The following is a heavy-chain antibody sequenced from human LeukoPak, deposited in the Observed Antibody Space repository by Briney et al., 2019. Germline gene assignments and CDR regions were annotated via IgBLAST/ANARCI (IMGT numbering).Heavy chain of an antibody. CDR2: INPDGSST. CDR3: VRGPFDI. CDR1: GFTFSYFW. V-gene: IGHV3-74*01. J-gene: IGHJ3*02. Sequence: PEGSLRLSCAASGFTFSYFWMHWVRQTPGKGLVWVSRINPDGSSTGYADAVKGRFTISRDNAKNTLSLQLSSLRADDTAVYYCVRGPFDIWGQGTMATVSS.